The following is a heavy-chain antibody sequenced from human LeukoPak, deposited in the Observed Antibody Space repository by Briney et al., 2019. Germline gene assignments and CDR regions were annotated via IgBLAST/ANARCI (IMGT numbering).Heavy chain of an antibody. Sequence: SETLSLTCAVYGGSFSGYYWSWIRQPPGKGLEWIGSIYYSGSTYYNPSLKSRVTISVDTSKNQFSLKLSSVTAADTAVYYCASDSSGWYSMDYWGQGTLVTVSS. V-gene: IGHV4-34*01. CDR3: ASDSSGWYSMDY. J-gene: IGHJ4*02. D-gene: IGHD6-19*01. CDR1: GGSFSGYY. CDR2: IYYSGST.